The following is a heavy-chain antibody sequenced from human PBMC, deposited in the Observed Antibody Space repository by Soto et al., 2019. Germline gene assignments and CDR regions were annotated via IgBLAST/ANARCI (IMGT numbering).Heavy chain of an antibody. CDR3: ARADVPAAIGYYYYYMDV. J-gene: IGHJ6*03. CDR2: ISSSSSYI. CDR1: GFTFSIYS. Sequence: GGSLRLSCAASGFTFSIYSMNWVRQAPGKGLEWVSSISSSSSYIYYADSVKGRFTISRDNAKNSLYLQMNSLRAEDTAVYYCARADVPAAIGYYYYYMDVWGKGTTVTVS. V-gene: IGHV3-21*01. D-gene: IGHD2-2*01.